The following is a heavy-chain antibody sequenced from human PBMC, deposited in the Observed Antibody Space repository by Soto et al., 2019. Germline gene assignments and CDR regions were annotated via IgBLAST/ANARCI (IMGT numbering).Heavy chain of an antibody. Sequence: QVQLMQSGAEVKKPESSVKVSCKAPGGTFSTYAISWVRQAPGQGLEWMGGIIPMFGTANYAQRFQDRVTITADESTNTVYMELSSLRSEDTAVYFCASGIQLWLRRINNGYSGWGHGTLVTVSS. D-gene: IGHD5-18*01. CDR2: IIPMFGTA. V-gene: IGHV1-69*12. CDR3: ASGIQLWLRRINNGYSG. J-gene: IGHJ4*01. CDR1: GGTFSTYA.